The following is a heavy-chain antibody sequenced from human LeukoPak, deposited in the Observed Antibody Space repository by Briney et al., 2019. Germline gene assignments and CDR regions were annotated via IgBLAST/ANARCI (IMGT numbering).Heavy chain of an antibody. CDR1: GGTFSSYA. CDR2: IIPIFGTA. Sequence: ASVKVSCKASGGTFSSYAISWVRQAPGQGLEWMGGIIPIFGTANYAQKFQGRVTITADESTSTAYMELSSLRSEDTAVYYCASGLWDWRDYFDYWGQGTLVTVSS. V-gene: IGHV1-69*01. D-gene: IGHD3/OR15-3a*01. J-gene: IGHJ4*02. CDR3: ASGLWDWRDYFDY.